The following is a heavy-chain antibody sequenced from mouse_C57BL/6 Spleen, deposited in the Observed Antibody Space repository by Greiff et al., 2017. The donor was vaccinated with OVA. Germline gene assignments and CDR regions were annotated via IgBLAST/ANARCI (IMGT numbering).Heavy chain of an antibody. Sequence: VQLQQSGPELVKPGASVKISCKASGYAFSSSWMNWVKQRPGKGLEWIGRIYPGDGDTNYNGKFKGKATLTAAKSSSTAYMQLSSLPSEDSAVYFCARGLPLDYWGQGTTLTVSS. D-gene: IGHD2-2*01. CDR2: IYPGDGDT. V-gene: IGHV1-82*01. CDR3: ARGLPLDY. J-gene: IGHJ2*01. CDR1: GYAFSSSW.